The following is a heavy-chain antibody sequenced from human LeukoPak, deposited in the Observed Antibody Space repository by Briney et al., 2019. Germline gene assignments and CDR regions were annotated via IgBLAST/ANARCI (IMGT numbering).Heavy chain of an antibody. J-gene: IGHJ4*02. CDR2: INPNSGGT. CDR1: GYTFTGYY. Sequence: ASVKVSCKASGYTFTGYYMHWVRQAPGQGLEWMGWINPNSGGTNYAQKFQGRVTMTRDTSISTAYMELSRLRSDDTAVYYCARDHPPPRYSSSSLYLGYWGQGTLVTVSS. CDR3: ARDHPPPRYSSSSLYLGY. D-gene: IGHD6-6*01. V-gene: IGHV1-2*02.